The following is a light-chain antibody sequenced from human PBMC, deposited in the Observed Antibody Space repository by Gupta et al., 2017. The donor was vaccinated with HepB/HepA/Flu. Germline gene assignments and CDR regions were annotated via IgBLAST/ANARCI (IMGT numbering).Light chain of an antibody. CDR2: EVS. CDR1: SSDVGRYNL. CDR3: CSYAGSSTFV. J-gene: IGLJ1*01. V-gene: IGLV2-23*02. Sequence: QSALTQPTSVSGSPGQSITISCTGTSSDVGRYNLVSWYQQHPGKPPKFLIYEVSKGPSGVSNRFSGSKSGNTASLTISGLQAEDEAYYYCCSYAGSSTFVFGTGTTVTVL.